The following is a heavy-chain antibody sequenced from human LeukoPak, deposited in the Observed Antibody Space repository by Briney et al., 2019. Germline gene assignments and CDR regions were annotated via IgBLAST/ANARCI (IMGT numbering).Heavy chain of an antibody. CDR2: ISSSGSTI. CDR1: GFTFSSYE. J-gene: IGHJ4*02. V-gene: IGHV3-48*03. CDR3: ARVGLWFGETFDY. Sequence: GGSLRLSCAASGFTFSSYEMNWVRQAPGKGLEWVSYISSSGSTIYYADSVKGRFTISRDNAKNSLYLQMNSLRAEDTAVYYCARVGLWFGETFDYWGQGTLDTVSS. D-gene: IGHD3-10*01.